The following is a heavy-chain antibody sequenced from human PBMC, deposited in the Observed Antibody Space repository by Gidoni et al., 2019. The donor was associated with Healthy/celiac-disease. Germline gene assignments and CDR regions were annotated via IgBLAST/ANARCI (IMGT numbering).Heavy chain of an antibody. CDR2: RKQDGSEK. D-gene: IGHD5-18*01. CDR3: ARDGPRGYSYGWDY. V-gene: IGHV3-7*04. J-gene: IGHJ4*02. CDR1: GFSFSSYW. Sequence: EVQLVESVGGLVQPGGSLILSFAASGFSFSSYWMSWVRQAPGKGREWGDNRKQDGSEKYYVDSVKGRFTISRDNAKNSLYLQMNSLRAEDTAVYYCARDGPRGYSYGWDYWGQGTLVTVSS.